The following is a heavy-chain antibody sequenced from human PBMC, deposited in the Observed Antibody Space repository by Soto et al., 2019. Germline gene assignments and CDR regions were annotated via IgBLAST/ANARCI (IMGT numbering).Heavy chain of an antibody. J-gene: IGHJ4*02. CDR3: ARQLDADTSGYYYAY. D-gene: IGHD3-22*01. CDR2: LMPIFGSA. Sequence: QVQLVQSGAAVQKPGSSVKVSCKASGGTFSRNTVSWVLQAPGQGLEWMGGLMPIFGSANYAQKVRGRVPVTADEHTRTVHRERGLLSCEDTAVYYCARQLDADTSGYYYAYWGKGTLVPVSS. CDR1: GGTFSRNT. V-gene: IGHV1-69*01.